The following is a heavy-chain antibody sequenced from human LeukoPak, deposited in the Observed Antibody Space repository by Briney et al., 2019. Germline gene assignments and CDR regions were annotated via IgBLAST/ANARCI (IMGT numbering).Heavy chain of an antibody. J-gene: IGHJ2*01. CDR3: ARDRYFDL. Sequence: SETLALTFQGSGGPISSFQWGLIGPPPGKGLERIGYIYYSGSTNYNPSLKSRVTISVDTSKNQFSLKLSSVTAADTAVYYCARDRYFDLWGRGTLVTVSS. CDR2: IYYSGST. V-gene: IGHV4-59*01. CDR1: GGPISSFQ.